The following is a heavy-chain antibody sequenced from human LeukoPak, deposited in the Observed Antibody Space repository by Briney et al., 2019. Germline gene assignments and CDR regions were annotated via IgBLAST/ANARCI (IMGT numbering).Heavy chain of an antibody. J-gene: IGHJ3*02. CDR2: IIPIFGTA. CDR1: GGTFSSYA. Sequence: SVKVSCKASGGTFSSYAISWVRQAPGQGLEWMGGIIPIFGTANYAQKFQGRVTITADESTSTAYMELSSLRSEDTAVYYCATTYTRSLDAFDIWGQGTMVTVSS. D-gene: IGHD1/OR15-1a*01. V-gene: IGHV1-69*13. CDR3: ATTYTRSLDAFDI.